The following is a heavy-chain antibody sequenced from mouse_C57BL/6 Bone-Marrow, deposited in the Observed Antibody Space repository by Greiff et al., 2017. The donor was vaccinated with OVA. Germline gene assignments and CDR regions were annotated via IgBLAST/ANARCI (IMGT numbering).Heavy chain of an antibody. CDR3: ARTLYSNNQAWFAY. Sequence: QVQLQQSGPGLVQPSQSLSITCTVSGFSLTSYGVHWVRQSPGKGLEWLGVIWSGGSTDYNAAFISRLSISKDNSKSQVFFKMNSQQADDTAIYYCARTLYSNNQAWFAYWGQGTLVTVSA. CDR1: GFSLTSYG. D-gene: IGHD2-5*01. CDR2: IWSGGST. J-gene: IGHJ3*01. V-gene: IGHV2-2*01.